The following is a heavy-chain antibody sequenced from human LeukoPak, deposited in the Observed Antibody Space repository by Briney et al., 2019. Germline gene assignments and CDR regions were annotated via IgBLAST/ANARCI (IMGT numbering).Heavy chain of an antibody. V-gene: IGHV3-23*01. J-gene: IGHJ4*02. CDR3: AKRGIVIRAVIIIGFHKEAYYFDY. CDR2: ISERGGST. CDR1: GITLSNYG. D-gene: IGHD3-10*01. Sequence: GGSLRLSCAVSGITLSNYGMSWVRQAPGKGLEWVSGISERGGSTNYADSVKGRFIISRDTSKNTVYLQMNSLRVEDTAVYFCAKRGIVIRAVIIIGFHKEAYYFDYWGQGILVTVSS.